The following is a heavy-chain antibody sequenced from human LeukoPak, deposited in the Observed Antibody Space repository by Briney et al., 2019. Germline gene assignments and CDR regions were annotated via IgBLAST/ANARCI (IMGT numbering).Heavy chain of an antibody. CDR2: IYTSGST. CDR3: ATRVMTTVTGGWFDP. CDR1: GGSISSYY. Sequence: SETLSLTCTVSGGSISSYYWSWIRQPAGKGLEWIGRIYTSGSTTYNPSLKSRVTMSVDTSKNQFSLKLSSVTAADTAVYYCATRVMTTVTGGWFDPWGQGTLVTVSS. V-gene: IGHV4-4*07. J-gene: IGHJ5*02. D-gene: IGHD4-17*01.